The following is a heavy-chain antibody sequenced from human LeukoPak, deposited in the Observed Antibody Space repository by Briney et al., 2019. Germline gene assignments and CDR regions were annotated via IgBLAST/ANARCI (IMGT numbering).Heavy chain of an antibody. D-gene: IGHD3-10*01. V-gene: IGHV1-18*01. Sequence: ASVKVSCKASGYTFTSYGISWVRQAPGQGLEWMGWISAYNGNTNYAQKLQGRVTMTTDTSTNTAYMELRSLRSDDTAVYYCARDGAMVRGVINRDYWGQGTLVTVSS. CDR1: GYTFTSYG. J-gene: IGHJ4*02. CDR3: ARDGAMVRGVINRDY. CDR2: ISAYNGNT.